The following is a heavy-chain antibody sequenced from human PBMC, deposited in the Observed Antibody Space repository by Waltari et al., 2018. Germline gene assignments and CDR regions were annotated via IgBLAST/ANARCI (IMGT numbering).Heavy chain of an antibody. Sequence: EVQLVESGGGLVQPGGSLRLSCAASGFTFSNFWMDWVRQAPGKGVEWVANIKEEGSERHYIDSVKGRFTISRDNAKNLVYLEMNSLRAGDTAVYYCSVSLNSWGQGTLVTVSS. CDR1: GFTFSNFW. CDR3: SVSLNS. V-gene: IGHV3-7*01. CDR2: IKEEGSER. J-gene: IGHJ4*02.